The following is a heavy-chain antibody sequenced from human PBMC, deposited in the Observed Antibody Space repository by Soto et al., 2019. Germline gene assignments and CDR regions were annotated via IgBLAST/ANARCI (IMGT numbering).Heavy chain of an antibody. CDR3: AREGHCSSTGCPGDY. CDR2: ISYSGST. J-gene: IGHJ4*02. D-gene: IGHD2-2*01. Sequence: PSETLSLTCAVYGGSFSGYYWSWIRQPPGKGLEWIGHISYSGSTYYNTSLKSRVTISVDTSRNQFSLNLSSVTAADTAVYYCAREGHCSSTGCPGDYWGQGTLVTVST. CDR1: GGSFSGYY. V-gene: IGHV4-34*01.